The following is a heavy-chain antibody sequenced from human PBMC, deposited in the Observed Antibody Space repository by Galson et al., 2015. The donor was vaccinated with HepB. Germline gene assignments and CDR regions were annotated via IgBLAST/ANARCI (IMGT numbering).Heavy chain of an antibody. CDR1: GGSISSGSYY. J-gene: IGHJ4*02. Sequence: TLSLTCTVSGGSISSGSYYWSWIRQPAGKGLEWIGRIYTSGSTNYNPSLKSRVTMSVDTSKNQFSLKLSSVTAADTAVYYCARARVVVVPAAFTYFDYWGQGTLVTVSS. D-gene: IGHD2-2*01. V-gene: IGHV4-61*02. CDR2: IYTSGST. CDR3: ARARVVVVPAAFTYFDY.